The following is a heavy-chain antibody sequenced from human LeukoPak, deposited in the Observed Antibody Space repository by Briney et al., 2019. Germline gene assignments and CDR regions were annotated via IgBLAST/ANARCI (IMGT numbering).Heavy chain of an antibody. CDR2: INQDVSDK. CDR1: GFSLSNYW. J-gene: IGHJ6*02. V-gene: IGHV3-7*01. D-gene: IGHD3-10*01. Sequence: GGSLRLSCAASGFSLSNYWMSWVRQAPGKGLEWVANINQDVSDKYYVDSVMGRFTISKDNAKNSVYLQMNSLRPEDTAIYYCAWYGVTHGLDVWGQGTTVTVSS. CDR3: AWYGVTHGLDV.